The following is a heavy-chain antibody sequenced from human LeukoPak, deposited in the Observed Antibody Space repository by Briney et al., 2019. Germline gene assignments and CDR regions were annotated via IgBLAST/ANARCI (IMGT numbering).Heavy chain of an antibody. CDR1: GFTFSSYS. CDR3: ARDPLKDSSGYYLNWFDP. V-gene: IGHV3-21*01. Sequence: GGSLRLSCAASGFTFSSYSMNWVRQAPGKGLEWVSSISSSSSYIYYADSVKGRFTISRDNAKNSLYLQMNSLRAEDTAMYYCARDPLKDSSGYYLNWFDPWGQGTLVTVSS. D-gene: IGHD3-22*01. CDR2: ISSSSSYI. J-gene: IGHJ5*02.